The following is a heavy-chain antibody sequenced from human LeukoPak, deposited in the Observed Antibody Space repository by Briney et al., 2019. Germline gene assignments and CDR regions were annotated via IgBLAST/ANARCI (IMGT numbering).Heavy chain of an antibody. CDR2: INPNSGGT. CDR3: ARVIAAGTGYFQH. Sequence: ASVKVSCKASGYTFTGYYMHWVRQAPGQGLEGMGWINPNSGGTNYAQKFQGRVTMTRDTSISTAYMELSRLRSDDTAVYYCARVIAAGTGYFQHWGQGTLVTVSS. J-gene: IGHJ1*01. V-gene: IGHV1-2*02. CDR1: GYTFTGYY. D-gene: IGHD6-13*01.